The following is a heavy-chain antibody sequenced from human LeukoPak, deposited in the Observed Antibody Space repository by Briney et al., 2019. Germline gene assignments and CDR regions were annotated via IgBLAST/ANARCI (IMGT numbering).Heavy chain of an antibody. CDR3: AITRGSGNDAFEI. V-gene: IGHV3-53*01. CDR1: GFTFSSNF. J-gene: IGHJ3*02. CDR2: IYSAGST. D-gene: IGHD3-16*01. Sequence: GGSLRLSCAASGFTFSSNFMSWVRQAPGKGLEWVSVIYSAGSTYYADSVKGRFTITRDNSKNTLYLHMNSLRAEDTAVYYCAITRGSGNDAFEIWGQGTMVTVSS.